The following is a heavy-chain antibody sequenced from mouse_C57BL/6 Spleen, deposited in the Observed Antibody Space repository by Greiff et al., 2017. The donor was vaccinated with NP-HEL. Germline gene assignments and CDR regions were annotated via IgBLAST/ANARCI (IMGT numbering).Heavy chain of an antibody. CDR1: GFNIKDYY. D-gene: IGHD2-5*01. V-gene: IGHV14-1*01. CDR3: TTSYYSNYEDGY. CDR2: IDPEDGDT. J-gene: IGHJ2*01. Sequence: EVQLQQSGAELVRPGASVKLSCTASGFNIKDYYMHWVKQRPEQGLEWIGRIDPEDGDTEYAPKFQGKATMTADTSSNTAYLQLSSLTSEDTAVYYCTTSYYSNYEDGYWGQGTTLTVSS.